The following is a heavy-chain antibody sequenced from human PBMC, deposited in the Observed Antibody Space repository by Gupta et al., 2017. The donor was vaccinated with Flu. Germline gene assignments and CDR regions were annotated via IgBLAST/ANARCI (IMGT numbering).Heavy chain of an antibody. J-gene: IGHJ6*02. V-gene: IGHV3-23*01. CDR2: ISGGST. D-gene: IGHD2-15*01. CDR3: AKSPAGYCSGGSCYSGAYYYYGMDV. CDR1: GFTLRNYA. Sequence: EVQLLESGGGLVQPGGSLRLSCAASGFTLRNYAMSWVRQAPGKGLEWVSGISGGSTYYAESVKGRFTISGDNSKNTLYLQLNSLRGEDTALYYCAKSPAGYCSGGSCYSGAYYYYGMDVWGQGTTVTVSS.